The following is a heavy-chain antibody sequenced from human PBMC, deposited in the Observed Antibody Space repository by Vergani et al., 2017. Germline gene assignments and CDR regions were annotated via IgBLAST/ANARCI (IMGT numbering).Heavy chain of an antibody. V-gene: IGHV3-30-3*01. D-gene: IGHD5-12*01. CDR2: ISYDGSNK. J-gene: IGHJ3*02. CDR3: GGGGGWLRLLGAFDI. CDR1: GFTFSSYA. Sequence: QVRLVESGGGVVQPGRSLRLSCAASGFTFSSYAMHWVRQAPGKGLEWVAVISYDGSNKYYADSVKGRFTISRDNSKNTLYLKMNSLGAEDTALYYWGGGGGWLRLLGAFDIWGQGTMVTVSS.